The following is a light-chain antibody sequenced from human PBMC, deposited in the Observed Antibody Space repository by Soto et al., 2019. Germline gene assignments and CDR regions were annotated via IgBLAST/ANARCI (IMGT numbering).Light chain of an antibody. V-gene: IGLV3-21*02. Sequence: SYELTQPPSVSVAPGQTATITCGGGNIGSKSVNWYQQRPGQAPVLVVYDDRDRPSGIPDRFYGSNSGNTATLTISRVEVGDEADYHCQEWDSTRDQWIFGGGTKLTVL. CDR1: NIGSKS. CDR2: DDR. J-gene: IGLJ2*01. CDR3: QEWDSTRDQWI.